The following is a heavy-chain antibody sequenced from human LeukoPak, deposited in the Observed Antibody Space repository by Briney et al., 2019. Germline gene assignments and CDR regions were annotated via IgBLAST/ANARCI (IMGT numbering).Heavy chain of an antibody. V-gene: IGHV4-59*01. J-gene: IGHJ6*02. CDR2: IYYNGNT. CDR1: DGSINSYY. CDR3: ARGRSNYYGMDV. Sequence: SETLSLTRSVSDGSINSYYWNWIRRPPGKGLEWIGYIYYNGNTNYSPSLKSRVTMSVDTSKNLFSLKVSSVTVADTAVYYCARGRSNYYGMDVWGQGTTVTVSS. D-gene: IGHD1-26*01.